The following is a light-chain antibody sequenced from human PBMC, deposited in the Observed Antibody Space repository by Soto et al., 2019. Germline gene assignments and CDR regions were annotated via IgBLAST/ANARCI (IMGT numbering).Light chain of an antibody. CDR3: QVWDSSSDHVV. Sequence: SYELTQPPSVSVAPGKTARIPCGGNDIGSKSVHWYQQKPGQAPVLVIYYDSDRPSGIPERFSGSNSGNTATLTISRVEVGDEADYYCQVWDSSSDHVVFGGGTKVTVL. CDR1: DIGSKS. J-gene: IGLJ2*01. CDR2: YDS. V-gene: IGLV3-21*04.